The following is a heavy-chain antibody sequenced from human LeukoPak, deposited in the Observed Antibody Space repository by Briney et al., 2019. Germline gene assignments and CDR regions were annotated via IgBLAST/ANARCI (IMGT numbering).Heavy chain of an antibody. CDR1: GYTFTSYG. D-gene: IGHD3-10*01. J-gene: IGHJ5*02. V-gene: IGHV1-18*01. CDR2: ISAYNGNT. CDR3: ARSPREWFGEFQVSSSNWFDP. Sequence: GASVKVSCKASGYTFTSYGISWVRQAPGQGLEWMGWISAYNGNTNYAQKLQGRVTMTTDTSTSTAYMGLRSLRSDDTAVYYCARSPREWFGEFQVSSSNWFDPWGQGTLVTVSS.